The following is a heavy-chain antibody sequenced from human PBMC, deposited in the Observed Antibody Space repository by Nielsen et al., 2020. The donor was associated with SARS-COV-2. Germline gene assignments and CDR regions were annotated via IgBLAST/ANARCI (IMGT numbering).Heavy chain of an antibody. CDR3: ARDSWGRGMTTVTNGAFDI. Sequence: SVKVSCKASGYTFTSYGISWVRQAPGQGLEWMGGIIPIFGTANYAQKFQGRVTITADESTSTAYMELSSLRSEDTAVYYCARDSWGRGMTTVTNGAFDIWGQGTMVTVSS. V-gene: IGHV1-69*13. D-gene: IGHD4-17*01. CDR1: GYTFTSYG. J-gene: IGHJ3*02. CDR2: IIPIFGTA.